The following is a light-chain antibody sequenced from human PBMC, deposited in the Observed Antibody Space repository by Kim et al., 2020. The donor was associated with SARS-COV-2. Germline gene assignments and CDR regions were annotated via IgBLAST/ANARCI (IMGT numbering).Light chain of an antibody. CDR2: GAS. J-gene: IGKJ2*01. CDR1: QSIINN. V-gene: IGKV3-20*01. Sequence: EIVMTQSPATLSVSPGERATLSCRASQSIINNLAWYQQKPGQAPRLLISGASTRATGIPDRFSGSGSGTDFSLTISRLEPEDFAVYYCQQYGSSPNTFGQGTKLEI. CDR3: QQYGSSPNT.